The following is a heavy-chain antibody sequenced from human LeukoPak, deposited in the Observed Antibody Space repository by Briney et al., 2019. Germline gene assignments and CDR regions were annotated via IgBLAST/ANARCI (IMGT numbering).Heavy chain of an antibody. D-gene: IGHD1-1*01. CDR2: ISAYNGNT. CDR3: ATDVTGTAPYDF. J-gene: IGHJ4*02. Sequence: ASVKVSCKASGYIFMSYGISWVRQAPGQGLEWMGWISAYNGNTNYAQSLQGRVTMTEDTSTDTAYMELSGLTSDDAAVYYCATDVTGTAPYDFWGQGTLVTVS. CDR1: GYIFMSYG. V-gene: IGHV1-18*01.